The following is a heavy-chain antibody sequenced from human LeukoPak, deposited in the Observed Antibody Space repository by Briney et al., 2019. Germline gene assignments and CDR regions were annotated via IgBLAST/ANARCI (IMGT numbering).Heavy chain of an antibody. V-gene: IGHV1-18*04. D-gene: IGHD6-13*01. CDR2: ISAYDGNT. Sequence: ASVKVSCKASGYTFTGYYMHWVRQAPGQGLEWMGWISAYDGNTNYTQNLQGRVTLTTDTSTSTAYMVLRSLRSDDTAVYYCARDVFIPAPGNFDYWGQGTLVTVSS. CDR3: ARDVFIPAPGNFDY. CDR1: GYTFTGYY. J-gene: IGHJ4*02.